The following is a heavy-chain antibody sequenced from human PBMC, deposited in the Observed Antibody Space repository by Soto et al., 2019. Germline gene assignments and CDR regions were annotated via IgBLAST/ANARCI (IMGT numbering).Heavy chain of an antibody. J-gene: IGHJ6*02. CDR1: GGTFNRYT. Sequence: QVQLVQSGAEVKKPGSSVKVSCKGSGGTFNRYTITWVRQAPGQGLEWMGRIIPMFGIASYAQNFQGRVPITADESTSPPYMVLRSLRSEHTAVYYCARDSGPSDVVPAAIAAMDVWGQGTPVTVSS. V-gene: IGHV1-69*02. D-gene: IGHD2-2*01. CDR2: IIPMFGIA. CDR3: ARDSGPSDVVPAAIAAMDV.